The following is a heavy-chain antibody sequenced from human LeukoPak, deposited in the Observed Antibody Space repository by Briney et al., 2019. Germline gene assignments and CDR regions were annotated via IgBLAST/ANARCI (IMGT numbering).Heavy chain of an antibody. CDR1: GGSISSYY. CDR2: IYTSGST. J-gene: IGHJ4*02. D-gene: IGHD2-15*01. Sequence: SETLSLTCTVSGGSISSYYWSWIRQPAGKGLEWIGRIYTSGSTNYNPSLKGRVTMSVDTSKNQFSLKLSSVTAADTAVYYCARDAGYCSGGSCWFDYWGQGTLVTVSS. CDR3: ARDAGYCSGGSCWFDY. V-gene: IGHV4-4*07.